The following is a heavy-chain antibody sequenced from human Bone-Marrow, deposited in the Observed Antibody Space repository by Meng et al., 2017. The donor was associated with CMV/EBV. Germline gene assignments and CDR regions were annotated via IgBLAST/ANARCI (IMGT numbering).Heavy chain of an antibody. Sequence: ASVMVSCKASGYTFTSYYMHWVRQAPGQGLEWMGIINPSGGSTSYAQKFQGRVTMTRDTSTSTVYMELSSLRSEDTAVYYCAWNFYGGNSGRYFDLWGRGTLDTVSS. D-gene: IGHD4-23*01. J-gene: IGHJ2*01. V-gene: IGHV1-46*01. CDR1: GYTFTSYY. CDR3: AWNFYGGNSGRYFDL. CDR2: INPSGGST.